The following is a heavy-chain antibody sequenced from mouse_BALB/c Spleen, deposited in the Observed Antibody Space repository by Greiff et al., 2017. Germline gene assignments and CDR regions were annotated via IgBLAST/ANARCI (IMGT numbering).Heavy chain of an antibody. D-gene: IGHD2-4*01. CDR2: IDPSDSET. CDR3: ARRGMITTAWFAY. Sequence: QVQLQQSGPQLVRPGASVKISCKASGYSFTSYWMHWVKQRPGQGLEWIGMIDPSDSETRLNQKFKDKATLTVDKSSSTAYMQLSSPTSEDSAVYYCARRGMITTAWFAYWGQGTLVTVSA. V-gene: IGHV1S127*01. J-gene: IGHJ3*01. CDR1: GYSFTSYW.